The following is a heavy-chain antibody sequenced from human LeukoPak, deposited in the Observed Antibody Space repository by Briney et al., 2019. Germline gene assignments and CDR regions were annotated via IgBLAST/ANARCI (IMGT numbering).Heavy chain of an antibody. D-gene: IGHD5-24*01. CDR1: GGTFSSYA. CDR3: ARAGVATILPLDY. Sequence: GASVTVSCKASGGTFSSYAISWVRQAPGQGLEWMGGIIPIFGTANYAQKFQGRVTITTDESTSTAYMELSSLRSEDTAVYYCARAGVATILPLDYWGQGTLVTVSS. J-gene: IGHJ4*02. V-gene: IGHV1-69*05. CDR2: IIPIFGTA.